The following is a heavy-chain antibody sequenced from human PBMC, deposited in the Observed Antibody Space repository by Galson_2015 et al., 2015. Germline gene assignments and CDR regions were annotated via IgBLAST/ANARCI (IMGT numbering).Heavy chain of an antibody. CDR3: ARDAHCSGGSCYPVWFDP. CDR2: ILPIFGTA. Sequence: SVKVSCKASGVTFSSYAISWVRQAPGQGLEWMGGILPIFGTANYAQKFQGRVTITADESTSTAYMELSSLRSEDTAVYYCARDAHCSGGSCYPVWFDPWGQGTLVTVSS. D-gene: IGHD2-15*01. CDR1: GVTFSSYA. J-gene: IGHJ5*02. V-gene: IGHV1-69*13.